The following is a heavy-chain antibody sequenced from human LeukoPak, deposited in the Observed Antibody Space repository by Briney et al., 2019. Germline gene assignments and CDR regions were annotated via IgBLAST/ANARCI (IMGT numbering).Heavy chain of an antibody. J-gene: IGHJ6*03. Sequence: PSETLSLTWTVSGGSISGYYWSWIRQPAGKGLEWIGRLYSSGSTNYNPSLRSGVTMSVDTSKNQLSLNLSAVTAADTAVYYCAREGCSSTSCYRGYYMDVWGKGTTVTVSS. CDR1: GGSISGYY. D-gene: IGHD2-2*01. CDR2: LYSSGST. CDR3: AREGCSSTSCYRGYYMDV. V-gene: IGHV4-4*07.